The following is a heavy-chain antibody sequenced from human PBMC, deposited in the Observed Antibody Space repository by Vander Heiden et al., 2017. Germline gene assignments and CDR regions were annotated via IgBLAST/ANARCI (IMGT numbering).Heavy chain of an antibody. Sequence: EVQLVDSGRGRVKPGWSLRLPCAASAFPFSSYTMTWVRQAPGKGLGWVSSISSSSSYIYYADSVKGRFTISRDNAKNSLYLQMNSLRAEETAVYYCARDPRSGRDVWGQGTTVTVSS. CDR3: ARDPRSGRDV. V-gene: IGHV3-21*01. CDR1: AFPFSSYT. CDR2: ISSSSSYI. J-gene: IGHJ6*02.